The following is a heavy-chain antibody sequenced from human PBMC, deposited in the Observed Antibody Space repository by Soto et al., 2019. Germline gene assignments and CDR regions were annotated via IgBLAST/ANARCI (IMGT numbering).Heavy chain of an antibody. CDR3: AKDRARTARGDHGMDV. D-gene: IGHD6-25*01. Sequence: QVQLVESGGGVVQPGRSLRLSCAASGFTFSSYGMHWVRQAPGKGLEWVAVISYDGSNKYYADSVKGRFTISRDNSKNTLYLQMNSLRAEDTAVYYCAKDRARTARGDHGMDVWGQGTTVTVSS. CDR1: GFTFSSYG. V-gene: IGHV3-30*18. CDR2: ISYDGSNK. J-gene: IGHJ6*02.